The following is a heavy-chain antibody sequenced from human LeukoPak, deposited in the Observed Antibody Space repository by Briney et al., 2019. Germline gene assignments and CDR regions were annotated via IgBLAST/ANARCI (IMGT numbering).Heavy chain of an antibody. CDR3: ARVLSSSSYYAVDY. V-gene: IGHV3-21*04. Sequence: PGGSLRLSCAASGFTFSSYSMIWVRQAPGKGLDWFSSISSTGSYIYYADSVKGRFTISRDNAKNSLYLQMNSLRAQYTAVYYCARVLSSSSYYAVDYWGQGTLVTVSS. CDR1: GFTFSSYS. D-gene: IGHD3-22*01. CDR2: ISSTGSYI. J-gene: IGHJ4*02.